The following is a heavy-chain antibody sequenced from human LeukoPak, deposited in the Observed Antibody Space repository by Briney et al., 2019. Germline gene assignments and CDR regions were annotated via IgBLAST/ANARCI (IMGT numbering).Heavy chain of an antibody. D-gene: IGHD1-14*01. CDR1: GGSISGYS. V-gene: IGHV4-4*07. CDR2: VYTSGNT. Sequence: SETLSLTCTVSGGSISGYSWSWIRQSAAKGLEWIGRVYTSGNTNYNPSFKSRVTMSIDTSKKQFSLKLYSVTVADTAKYYCARDNPAGPWGQGTLVTVSS. J-gene: IGHJ5*02. CDR3: ARDNPAGP.